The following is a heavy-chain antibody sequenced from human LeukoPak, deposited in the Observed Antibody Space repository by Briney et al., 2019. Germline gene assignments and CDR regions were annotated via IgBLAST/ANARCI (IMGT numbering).Heavy chain of an antibody. J-gene: IGHJ4*02. Sequence: SETLSLTCAVSGGSISSSNWWSWVRQPPGKGLEWIGEIYHSGSTNYNPSLKSRVTISVDKSKNQFSLKLSSVTAADTAVYYCASFRTLTYYYDSSGCYYFDYWGQGTLVTVSS. V-gene: IGHV4-4*02. CDR1: GGSISSSNW. CDR2: IYHSGST. D-gene: IGHD3-22*01. CDR3: ASFRTLTYYYDSSGCYYFDY.